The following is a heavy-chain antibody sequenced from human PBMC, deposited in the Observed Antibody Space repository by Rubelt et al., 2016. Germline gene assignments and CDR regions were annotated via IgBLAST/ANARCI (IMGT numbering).Heavy chain of an antibody. Sequence: QQQLQESGPGLVKPSETLSLTCTVSGGSISSSSYYWGWIRQPPGKGLEWIGSIYYSGSTHYNPSLKSRVTISVDTSKNQFSLKLSSVTAADTAVYYCARLSSGWYYFDYWGQGTLVTVSS. J-gene: IGHJ4*02. CDR3: ARLSSGWYYFDY. V-gene: IGHV4-39*01. CDR1: GGSISSSSYY. CDR2: IYYSGST. D-gene: IGHD6-19*01.